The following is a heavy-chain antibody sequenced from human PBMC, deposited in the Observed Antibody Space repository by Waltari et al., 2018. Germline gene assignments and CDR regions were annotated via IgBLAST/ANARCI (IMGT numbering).Heavy chain of an antibody. CDR3: ARVNDGWYDRDYYGMDV. Sequence: EVQLVESGGGLVQPGGSLRLSCAASGFTFSSYEMNWVRQATGKGLEWVSYISSSGSTIYYADSVKGRFTISRDNAKNSLYLQMNSLRAEDTAVYYCARVNDGWYDRDYYGMDVWGQGTTVTVSS. CDR2: ISSSGSTI. J-gene: IGHJ6*02. D-gene: IGHD6-19*01. CDR1: GFTFSSYE. V-gene: IGHV3-48*03.